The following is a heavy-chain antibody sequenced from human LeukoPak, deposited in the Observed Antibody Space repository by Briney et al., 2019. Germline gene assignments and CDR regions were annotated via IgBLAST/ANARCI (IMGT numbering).Heavy chain of an antibody. D-gene: IGHD1-1*01. V-gene: IGHV3-11*04. CDR2: ISSSGSTI. CDR3: ARGGWNDVRDYYYYYMDV. CDR1: GFTFSDYY. Sequence: GGSLRLSCAASGFTFSDYYMSWIRQAPGKGLEWVSYISSSGSTIYYADSVKGRFTISRDNSKNTLYLQMNSLRAEDTAVYYCARGGWNDVRDYYYYYMDVWGKGTTVTVSS. J-gene: IGHJ6*03.